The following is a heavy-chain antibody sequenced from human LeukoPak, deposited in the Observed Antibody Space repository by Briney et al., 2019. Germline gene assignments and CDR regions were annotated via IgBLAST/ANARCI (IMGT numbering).Heavy chain of an antibody. CDR2: IKHDGST. J-gene: IGHJ4*02. Sequence: SETLSLTCAVYGGSFSGDFWSWLRQSPGKGLEWIGEIKHDGSTTYNPSLESRVTMSLDTSTNQISLEMTSVTAADTAVYYCARARSGYYDYWGQGTLVTVSS. D-gene: IGHD3-3*01. CDR1: GGSFSGDF. CDR3: ARARSGYYDY. V-gene: IGHV4-34*01.